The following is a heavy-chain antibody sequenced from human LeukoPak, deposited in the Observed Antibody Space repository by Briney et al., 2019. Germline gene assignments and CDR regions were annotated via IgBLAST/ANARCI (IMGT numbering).Heavy chain of an antibody. CDR3: ATRGDSAYYYDSSGYYPFDY. V-gene: IGHV4-38-2*01. J-gene: IGHJ4*02. Sequence: SETLSLTCVVSGYSISNDYYWGWIRQPPGKGLEWIGSIYESGNTYYNPSLKSRVTISVDTSKNQFSLKLSSVTAADTAVYYCATRGDSAYYYDSSGYYPFDYWGQGTLVTGSS. CDR2: IYESGNT. D-gene: IGHD3-22*01. CDR1: GYSISNDYY.